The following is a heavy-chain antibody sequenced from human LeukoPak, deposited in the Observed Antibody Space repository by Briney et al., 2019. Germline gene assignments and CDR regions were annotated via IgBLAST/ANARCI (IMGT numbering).Heavy chain of an antibody. J-gene: IGHJ3*02. CDR1: GDSISSYY. D-gene: IGHD1-26*01. V-gene: IGHV4-4*09. Sequence: SETLSLTCTVSGDSISSYYWSWIRQPPGKGLEWIGYVDSSRYTNYNPSLKSRVTMSVDTSKNQFSLNLSSVTAADTAVYFCARRRGSYYYDVFDIWGQGTVVTVSS. CDR3: ARRRGSYYYDVFDI. CDR2: VDSSRYT.